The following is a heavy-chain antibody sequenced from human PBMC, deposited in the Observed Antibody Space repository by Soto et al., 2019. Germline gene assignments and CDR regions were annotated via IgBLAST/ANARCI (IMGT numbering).Heavy chain of an antibody. CDR3: ARDCLQVATTPYYYYGMDV. Sequence: GGSLRLSCAASGFTFSSYGMHWVRQAPGKGLEWVAVIWYDGSNKYYADSVKGRFTISRDNSKNTLYLQMNSLRAEDTAVYYCARDCLQVATTPYYYYGMDVWGQGTTVTVS. CDR1: GFTFSSYG. V-gene: IGHV3-33*01. J-gene: IGHJ6*02. D-gene: IGHD5-12*01. CDR2: IWYDGSNK.